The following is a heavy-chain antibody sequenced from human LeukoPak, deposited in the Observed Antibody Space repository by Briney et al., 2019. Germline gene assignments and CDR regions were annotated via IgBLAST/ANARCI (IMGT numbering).Heavy chain of an antibody. J-gene: IGHJ6*03. CDR1: AYTLTGYY. D-gene: IGHD4-11*01. Sequence: ASVKVSCKASAYTLTGYYMHWVRQAPGQGLEWMGWINPKTGDTKYAQKFQGRVTMTRDTSISTAYMELSRLRSDDTAVYYCAYYSNYVHYFYMDVWGKGTTVTVSS. V-gene: IGHV1-2*02. CDR2: INPKTGDT. CDR3: AYYSNYVHYFYMDV.